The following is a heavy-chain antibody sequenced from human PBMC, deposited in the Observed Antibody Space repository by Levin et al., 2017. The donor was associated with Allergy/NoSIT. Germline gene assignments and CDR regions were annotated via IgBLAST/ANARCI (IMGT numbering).Heavy chain of an antibody. CDR2: IYYSGST. J-gene: IGHJ5*02. V-gene: IGHV4-39*01. CDR1: GGSISSSSYY. Sequence: SETLSLTCTVSGGSISSSSYYWGWIRQPPGKGLEWIGSIYYSGSTYYNPSLKSRVTISVDTSKNQFSLKLSSVTAADTAVYYCARTTVTTKANWFDPWGQGTLVTVSS. D-gene: IGHD4-17*01. CDR3: ARTTVTTKANWFDP.